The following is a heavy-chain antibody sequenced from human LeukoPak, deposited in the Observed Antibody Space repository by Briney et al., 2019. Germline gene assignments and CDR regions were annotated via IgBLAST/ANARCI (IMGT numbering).Heavy chain of an antibody. J-gene: IGHJ5*02. V-gene: IGHV3-21*01. CDR1: GFTFSSYS. Sequence: PGGSLRLSCAASGFTFSSYSMNWVRQAPGKGLEWVSSISSSSSYIYYADSVKGRFTISRDNAKNSLYLQMNSLRAEDTAVYYCARDKTTVTTTWFDPWGQGTLVTVSS. D-gene: IGHD4-17*01. CDR3: ARDKTTVTTTWFDP. CDR2: ISSSSSYI.